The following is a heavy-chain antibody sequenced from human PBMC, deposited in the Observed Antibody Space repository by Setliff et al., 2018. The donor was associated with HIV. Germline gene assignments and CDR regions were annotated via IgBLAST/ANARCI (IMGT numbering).Heavy chain of an antibody. Sequence: SETLSLTCTVSGGSINSSSYYWGWIRQPPGKGLEWIGSIYYSGNTYYNPSLKSRVTISVDTSRNQFSLRLSSVTAADTAIYYCARVPTSSWYVTTQRTKEYFQQWGQGTLVTVSS. CDR3: ARVPTSSWYVTTQRTKEYFQQ. J-gene: IGHJ1*01. CDR2: IYYSGNT. CDR1: GGSINSSSYY. V-gene: IGHV4-39*07. D-gene: IGHD6-13*01.